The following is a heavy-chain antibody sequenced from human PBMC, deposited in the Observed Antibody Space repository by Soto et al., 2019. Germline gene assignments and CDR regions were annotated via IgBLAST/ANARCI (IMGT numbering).Heavy chain of an antibody. CDR2: ISSSDSII. V-gene: IGHV3-11*01. CDR3: ARDLGYYDSSGYFDY. D-gene: IGHD3-22*01. CDR1: GFTFSDYY. Sequence: QVQLVESGGGLVKPGGSLRLSCAASGFTFSDYYMSWIRQAPGKGLEWVSYISSSDSIIYYADSVKGRFTISRDNAKISLYLPMNSLRAEDTAVYYCARDLGYYDSSGYFDYWGQGTLVTVSS. J-gene: IGHJ4*02.